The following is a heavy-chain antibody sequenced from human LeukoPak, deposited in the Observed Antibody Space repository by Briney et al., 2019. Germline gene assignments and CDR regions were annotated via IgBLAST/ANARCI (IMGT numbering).Heavy chain of an antibody. D-gene: IGHD1-1*01. J-gene: IGHJ4*02. CDR2: AYYTGSA. Sequence: SETLSLTCTVSGGSITNYYWSWLRQPPGKGLEWIGFAYYTGSATYSPSLESRVAISVDTSKNQFSLRLTSMTAADTAVYYCATKASPGFFDSWGQGTLVTVSS. V-gene: IGHV4-59*01. CDR3: ATKASPGFFDS. CDR1: GGSITNYY.